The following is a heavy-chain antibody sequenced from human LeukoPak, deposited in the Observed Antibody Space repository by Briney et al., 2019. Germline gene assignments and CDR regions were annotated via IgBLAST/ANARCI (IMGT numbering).Heavy chain of an antibody. D-gene: IGHD1-1*01. Sequence: SETLSLTCTVSGGSMSHYYWSWIRQPPGKGLEWIGYIYYLGSTDYKPSLKSRVTISIDTSKSQFSLRLNSVTAADTAVYYCARTGETFFDYWGQGTLVTVSS. V-gene: IGHV4-59*12. CDR2: IYYLGST. J-gene: IGHJ4*02. CDR3: ARTGETFFDY. CDR1: GGSMSHYY.